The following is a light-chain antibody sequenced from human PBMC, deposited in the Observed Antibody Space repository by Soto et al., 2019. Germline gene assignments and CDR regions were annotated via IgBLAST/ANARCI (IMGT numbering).Light chain of an antibody. CDR1: QNINYY. V-gene: IGKV1-39*01. CDR2: AAS. J-gene: IGKJ2*01. Sequence: DIQMTQSPSSLSASVGDRVTITCRSSQNINYYLNWYQQKPGKAPKLLIYAASTLHSGVPSRFSGSGSGTDFTLTISSLQPVYCATYYCKQSFSAHGYTFGQGTKLEIK. CDR3: KQSFSAHGYT.